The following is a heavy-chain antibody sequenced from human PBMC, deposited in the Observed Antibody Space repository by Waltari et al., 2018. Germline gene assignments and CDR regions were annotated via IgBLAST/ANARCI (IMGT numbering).Heavy chain of an antibody. CDR3: SKDLGSTSVPYYFDY. J-gene: IGHJ4*02. CDR1: GFTFPMFS. D-gene: IGHD3-16*01. Sequence: EVQLLDSGGGLVQTGGSRRLSCAASGFTFPMFSMGWVRQVPGGGWGWVAGIISRGLETFYADSVKGRFTVTRDNSKNMLFLEMNNLRGDDTGVYYGSKDLGSTSVPYYFDYWGQGTKVTVSS. V-gene: IGHV3-23*01. CDR2: IISRGLET.